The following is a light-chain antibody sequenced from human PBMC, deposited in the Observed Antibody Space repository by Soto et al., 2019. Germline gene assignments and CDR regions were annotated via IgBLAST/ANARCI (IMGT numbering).Light chain of an antibody. V-gene: IGKV3-20*01. CDR3: QQYGSSPMT. J-gene: IGKJ5*01. CDR1: QSVSSGY. CDR2: GAS. Sequence: EIVLSQSPGTLSLSPGEKATLSCRASQSVSSGYLAWYQQKPGQAPRLLVYGASSRASGIPDRFSGSGSETDFTLTISRLEPEDFALYYCQQYGSSPMTFGQGTRLEI.